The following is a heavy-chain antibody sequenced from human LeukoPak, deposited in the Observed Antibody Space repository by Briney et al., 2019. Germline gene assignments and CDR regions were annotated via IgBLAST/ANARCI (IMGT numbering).Heavy chain of an antibody. CDR1: GFTFSSYG. Sequence: RGSLRLPCAASGFTFSSYGMHWVRQAPGKGLEWVAFIRYDGSNKYYADSVKGRFTISRDNSKNTLYLQMNSLRAEDTAVYYCAKDTYYYGSGSPEYWGQGTLVTVSS. CDR2: IRYDGSNK. V-gene: IGHV3-30*02. CDR3: AKDTYYYGSGSPEY. J-gene: IGHJ4*02. D-gene: IGHD3-10*01.